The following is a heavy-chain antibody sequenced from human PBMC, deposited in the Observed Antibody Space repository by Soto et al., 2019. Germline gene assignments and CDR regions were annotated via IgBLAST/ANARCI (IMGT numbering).Heavy chain of an antibody. CDR1: GFTFSSYG. V-gene: IGHV3-30*18. D-gene: IGHD5-18*01. Sequence: QVQLVESGGGVVQPGRSLRLSCAASGFTFSSYGMHWDRQAPGKGLEWVAVISYDGSNKYYADSVKGRFTISRDNSKNTLYLQMNSLRAEDTAVYYCAKGGYSYGLRPRGWFDPWGQGTLVTVSS. CDR2: ISYDGSNK. CDR3: AKGGYSYGLRPRGWFDP. J-gene: IGHJ5*02.